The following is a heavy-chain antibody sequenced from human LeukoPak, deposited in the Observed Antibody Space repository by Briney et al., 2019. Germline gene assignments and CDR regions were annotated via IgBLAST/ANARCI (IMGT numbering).Heavy chain of an antibody. Sequence: PGGSLRLSCAASGFTFDDYAMHWVRQAPGKGLEWVSLISGDGGSTYYADSVKGRFTISRDNSKNSLYLQMNSLRAEDTAVYYCARVGPYSSSWYYFDYWGQGTLVTVSS. CDR2: ISGDGGST. CDR3: ARVGPYSSSWYYFDY. J-gene: IGHJ4*02. D-gene: IGHD6-13*01. V-gene: IGHV3-43*02. CDR1: GFTFDDYA.